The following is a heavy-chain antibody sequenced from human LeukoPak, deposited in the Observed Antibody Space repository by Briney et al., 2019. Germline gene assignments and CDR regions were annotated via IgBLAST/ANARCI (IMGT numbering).Heavy chain of an antibody. CDR3: ARGRLRSGNFYYMDV. CDR2: INHSGST. D-gene: IGHD3-3*01. V-gene: IGHV4-34*01. J-gene: IGHJ6*03. Sequence: PSETLSLTCAVYGGSFSGYYLSWIRQPPGKGLEWIGEINHSGSTNYNPSLKSRVTTSVDTSKNQFSLKLSSVTAADTAVYYCARGRLRSGNFYYMDVWGKGTTVTVSS. CDR1: GGSFSGYY.